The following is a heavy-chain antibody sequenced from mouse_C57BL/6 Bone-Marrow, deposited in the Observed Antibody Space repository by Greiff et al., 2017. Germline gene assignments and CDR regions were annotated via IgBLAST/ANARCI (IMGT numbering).Heavy chain of an antibody. J-gene: IGHJ4*01. Sequence: EVQRVESGGGLVKPGGSLKLSCAASGFTFSSYAMSWVRQTPEKRLEWVATISDGGSYTYYPDNVQGRFTISRDHAKNNLYLQMSHLKSEDTAMYYGTREEAPYAMDYWGQGTSGTVSS. CDR2: ISDGGSYT. V-gene: IGHV5-4*01. CDR3: TREEAPYAMDY. CDR1: GFTFSSYA.